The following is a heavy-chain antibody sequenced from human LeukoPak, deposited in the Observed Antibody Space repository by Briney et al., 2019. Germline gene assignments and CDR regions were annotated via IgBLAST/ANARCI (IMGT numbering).Heavy chain of an antibody. CDR1: GGSISSSSYY. CDR3: ARDVQEVFDY. Sequence: PSETLSLTCTVSGGSISSSSYYWGWIRQPPGTGLEWIGSIYYSGSTYYNPSLKSRVTISVDTSKNQFSLKLSSVTAADTAVYYCARDVQEVFDYWGQGTLVTVSS. D-gene: IGHD1-1*01. CDR2: IYYSGST. V-gene: IGHV4-39*07. J-gene: IGHJ4*02.